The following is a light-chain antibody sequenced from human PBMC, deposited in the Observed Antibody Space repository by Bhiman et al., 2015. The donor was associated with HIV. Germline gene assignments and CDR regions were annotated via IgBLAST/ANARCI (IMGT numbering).Light chain of an antibody. CDR2: QDS. J-gene: IGLJ1*01. CDR1: KLGDKY. CDR3: QSFDSSLGIFV. Sequence: SYELTQPPSVSVSPGQTASITCSGDKLGDKYAGWYQQKPGQSPVLVIYQDSKRPSGIPERFSGSKSGTSASLAIWLQAEDEGDYFCQSFDSSLGIFVFGPGTSVTVL. V-gene: IGLV3-1*01.